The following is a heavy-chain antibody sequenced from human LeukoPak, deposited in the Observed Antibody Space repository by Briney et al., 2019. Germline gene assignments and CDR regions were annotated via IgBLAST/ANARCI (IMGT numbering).Heavy chain of an antibody. CDR2: INPNSGGT. J-gene: IGHJ4*02. Sequence: ASVKVSCKASGYTFTGYYMHWVRQAPGQGLEWMGWINPNSGGTNYAQKFLGRVTMTRDTSISTAYMELRRLRSDDTAVYYCARDLKRGYSSGRYSWGTGSSNDYWGQGTLVTVSS. CDR3: ARDLKRGYSSGRYSWGTGSSNDY. V-gene: IGHV1-2*02. CDR1: GYTFTGYY. D-gene: IGHD6-19*01.